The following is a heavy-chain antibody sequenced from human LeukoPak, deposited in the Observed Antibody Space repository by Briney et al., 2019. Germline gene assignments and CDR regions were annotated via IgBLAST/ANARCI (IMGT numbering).Heavy chain of an antibody. CDR3: TRRNFQQLRWFDP. V-gene: IGHV4-34*01. Sequence: SETLSLTCAVHGGSFSGYYWNWIRQPPGKVLEWLGEINHLGSINYNPALKSRVTLSVKKSKNQFSLNLSYVTAADTAVYYCTRRNFQQLRWFDPWGQGTLVTVSS. CDR1: GGSFSGYY. D-gene: IGHD2-2*01. J-gene: IGHJ5*02. CDR2: INHLGSI.